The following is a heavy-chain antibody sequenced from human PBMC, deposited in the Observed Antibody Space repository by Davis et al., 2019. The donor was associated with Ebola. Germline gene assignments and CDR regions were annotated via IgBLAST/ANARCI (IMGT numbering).Heavy chain of an antibody. J-gene: IGHJ3*02. Sequence: GESLKISCAASGFTFSSYAMHWVRQAPGKGLEWVAVISYDGSNKYYADSVKGRFTISRDNSKNTLYLQMNSLRAEDTAVYYCARDAIVGATVDAFDIWGQGTMVTVSS. CDR1: GFTFSSYA. CDR3: ARDAIVGATVDAFDI. D-gene: IGHD1-26*01. V-gene: IGHV3-30-3*01. CDR2: ISYDGSNK.